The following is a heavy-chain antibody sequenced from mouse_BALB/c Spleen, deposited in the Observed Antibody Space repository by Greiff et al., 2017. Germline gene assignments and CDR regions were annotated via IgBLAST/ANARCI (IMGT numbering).Heavy chain of an antibody. J-gene: IGHJ4*01. D-gene: IGHD1-1*01. Sequence: EVKLMESGGGLVKPGGSLKLSCAASGFTFSSYAMSWVRQTPEKRLEWVATISSGGSYTYYPDSVKGRFTISRDNAKNTLYLQMSSLRSEDTAMYYCARHFYYGSSYYAMDYWGQGTSVTVSS. V-gene: IGHV5-9-3*01. CDR2: ISSGGSYT. CDR1: GFTFSSYA. CDR3: ARHFYYGSSYYAMDY.